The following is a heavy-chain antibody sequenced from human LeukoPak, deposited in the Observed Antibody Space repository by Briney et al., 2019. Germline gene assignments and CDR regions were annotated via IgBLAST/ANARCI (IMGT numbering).Heavy chain of an antibody. CDR1: GYSISSGYY. CDR2: IDESGNT. J-gene: IGHJ4*02. CDR3: ARLRMGHYNSGYFPYYFDY. D-gene: IGHD3-22*01. Sequence: SETLSLTCTVSGYSISSGYYWSWIRQPPGMGLEWIGYIDESGNTKYNFSLQSRVSISVDTSKNQFSLKLSSVTAADTAVYYCARLRMGHYNSGYFPYYFDYWGQGTLVTVSS. V-gene: IGHV4-38-2*02.